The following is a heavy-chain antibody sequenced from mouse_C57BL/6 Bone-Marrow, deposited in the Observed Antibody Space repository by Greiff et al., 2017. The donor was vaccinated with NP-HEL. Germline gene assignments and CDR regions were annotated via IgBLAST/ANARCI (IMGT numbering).Heavy chain of an antibody. V-gene: IGHV14-3*01. CDR2: IDPANGTT. Sequence: EVQLQQSVAELVRPGASVKLSCTASGFNIKNTYMHWVKQRPEQGLEWIGRIDPANGTTKYAPKFQGKATITAATSSNTAYLQLSSLTSEDTAIYYCARGDYGEGAWFAYWGQGTLVTVSA. CDR3: ARGDYGEGAWFAY. D-gene: IGHD2-4*01. J-gene: IGHJ3*01. CDR1: GFNIKNTY.